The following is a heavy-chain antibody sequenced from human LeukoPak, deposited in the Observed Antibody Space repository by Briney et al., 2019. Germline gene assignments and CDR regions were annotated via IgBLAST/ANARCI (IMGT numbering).Heavy chain of an antibody. V-gene: IGHV4-38-2*01. J-gene: IGHJ4*02. D-gene: IGHD3-9*01. CDR3: ARLWGRTGYYPFGYY. CDR2: IYYSGST. CDR1: GYSISSGYY. Sequence: KPSETLSLTCAVSGYSISSGYYWGWIRQPPGKGLEWIGSIYYSGSTYYNPSLKSRVTISVDTSKNQFSLKLSSVTAADTAVYYCARLWGRTGYYPFGYYWGQGTLVTVSS.